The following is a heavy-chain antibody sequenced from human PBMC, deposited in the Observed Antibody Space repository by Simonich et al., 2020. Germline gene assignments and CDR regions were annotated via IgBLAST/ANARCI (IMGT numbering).Heavy chain of an antibody. CDR2: IWYDGSKN. J-gene: IGHJ4*02. V-gene: IGHV3-33*01. Sequence: QVQLVESGGGVVQPGRSLRLSCAASGFTFSSYGMLWVRQAPGKGMEWVAVIWYDGSKNYYADSVKGRFTISRDNSKNTLYLQMNSLRAEDTAVYYGARDRYCSGGSCYYFDYWGQGTLVTVSS. D-gene: IGHD2-15*01. CDR1: GFTFSSYG. CDR3: ARDRYCSGGSCYYFDY.